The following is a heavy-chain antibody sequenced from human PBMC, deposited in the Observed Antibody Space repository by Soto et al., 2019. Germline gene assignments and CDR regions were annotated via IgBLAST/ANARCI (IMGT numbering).Heavy chain of an antibody. Sequence: LCCAACRFSVSGNDMIWVRQAPGKGLEWVSVSYSDGTTYYAASVKGRFTFSRDNSKNTLYLQMNSLRVEDTAIYYCARKPPGAVQGWAYGMDVWGQRTTVTVSS. CDR3: ARKPPGAVQGWAYGMDV. CDR1: RFSVSGND. V-gene: IGHV3-53*01. J-gene: IGHJ6*02. CDR2: SYSDGTT. D-gene: IGHD2-2*01.